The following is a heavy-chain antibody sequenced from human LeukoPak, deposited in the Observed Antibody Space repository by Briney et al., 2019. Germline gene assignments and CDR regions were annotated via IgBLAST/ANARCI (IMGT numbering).Heavy chain of an antibody. D-gene: IGHD3-22*01. J-gene: IGHJ3*02. CDR3: ASYYDSSGFDI. V-gene: IGHV4-61*02. Sequence: PSETLSLTCTVSGGSISSGSYYWSWIRQPAGKGPEWIGRIYTSGSTNYNPSLKSRVTISVDTSKNQFSLKLSSVTAADTAVYYCASYYDSSGFDIWGQGTMVTVSS. CDR1: GGSISSGSYY. CDR2: IYTSGST.